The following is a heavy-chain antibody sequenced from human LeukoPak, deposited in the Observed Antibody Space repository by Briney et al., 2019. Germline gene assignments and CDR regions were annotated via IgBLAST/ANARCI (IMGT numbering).Heavy chain of an antibody. Sequence: SVKVSRKASGGTFSSYAISWVRQAPEQGLEWMGGIIPIFGTANYAQKFQGRVTITADESTSTAYMELSSLRSEDTAMYYCARARYYYDSSGYYSDRYYFDYWGQGTLVTVSS. D-gene: IGHD3-22*01. CDR2: IIPIFGTA. V-gene: IGHV1-69*01. CDR3: ARARYYYDSSGYYSDRYYFDY. CDR1: GGTFSSYA. J-gene: IGHJ4*02.